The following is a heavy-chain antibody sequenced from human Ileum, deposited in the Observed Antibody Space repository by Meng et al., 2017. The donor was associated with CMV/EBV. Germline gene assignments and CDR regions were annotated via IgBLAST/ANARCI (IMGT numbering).Heavy chain of an antibody. Sequence: GSLRLSCAVSGGSLTGLFWSWIRQSPEKGPEWIGEISHTGITNYNPSLRSRVLLSVGKSTNQISLKLRSLAAADAAVYYCSRGMADRETTTYFDHWGQGTLVTVSS. D-gene: IGHD5-24*01. CDR3: SRGMADRETTTYFDH. CDR1: GGSLTGLF. CDR2: ISHTGIT. V-gene: IGHV4-34*01. J-gene: IGHJ4*02.